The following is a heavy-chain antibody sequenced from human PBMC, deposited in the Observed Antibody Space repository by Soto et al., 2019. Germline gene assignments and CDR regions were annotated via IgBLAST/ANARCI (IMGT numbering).Heavy chain of an antibody. Sequence: ESGGGVVQPGRSLSLSCAASGFTFTTHGMHWVRQSPGKGLEWVASIAYDGSNRNYGDPVKGRFFVSRHNPKKTVSLQMNSLRDEDTAVYFCAKDRGGSWNFDYWGQGILVIVSS. D-gene: IGHD6-13*01. J-gene: IGHJ4*02. CDR2: IAYDGSNR. CDR1: GFTFTTHG. CDR3: AKDRGGSWNFDY. V-gene: IGHV3-30*18.